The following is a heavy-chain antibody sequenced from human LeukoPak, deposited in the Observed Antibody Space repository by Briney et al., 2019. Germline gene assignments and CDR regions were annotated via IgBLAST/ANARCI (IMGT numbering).Heavy chain of an antibody. CDR3: ARDGIYCSGGSCYSDY. CDR1: GFTFSSYS. CDR2: ISSSSSTI. J-gene: IGHJ4*02. V-gene: IGHV3-48*01. Sequence: GGSLRLSCAASGFTFSSYSMNWVRQAPGKGLEWVSYISSSSSTIYYADSVKGRFTISRDNAKNSLYLQMNSLRAEDTGVYYCARDGIYCSGGSCYSDYWGQGTLVTVSS. D-gene: IGHD2-15*01.